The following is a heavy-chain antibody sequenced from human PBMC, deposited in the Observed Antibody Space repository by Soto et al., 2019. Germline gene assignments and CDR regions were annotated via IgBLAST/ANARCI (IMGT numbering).Heavy chain of an antibody. J-gene: IGHJ6*02. CDR2: INSDGSST. Sequence: PGGSLRLSCAASGFTFSSYWMHWVRQAPGKGLVWVSRINSDGSSTSYADSVKGRFTIPRDNAKNTLYLQMNSLRAEDTAVYYCARGEVRGVIKSHYYYYGMDVWGQGTTVTVS. V-gene: IGHV3-74*01. CDR3: ARGEVRGVIKSHYYYYGMDV. CDR1: GFTFSSYW. D-gene: IGHD3-10*01.